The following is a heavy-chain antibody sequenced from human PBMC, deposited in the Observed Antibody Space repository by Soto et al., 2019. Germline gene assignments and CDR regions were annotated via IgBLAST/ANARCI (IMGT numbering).Heavy chain of an antibody. CDR1: GFTFSSYW. CDR3: ARSPIRRATIYYYYYYGMDV. J-gene: IGHJ6*02. Sequence: PGGSLRLSCAASGFTFSSYWMHWVRQAPGKGLVWVSRINSDGSSTSYADSVKGRFTISRDNAKNTLYLQMNSLRAEDTAVYYCARSPIRRATIYYYYYYGMDVWGQGTRVTVSS. D-gene: IGHD5-12*01. CDR2: INSDGSST. V-gene: IGHV3-74*01.